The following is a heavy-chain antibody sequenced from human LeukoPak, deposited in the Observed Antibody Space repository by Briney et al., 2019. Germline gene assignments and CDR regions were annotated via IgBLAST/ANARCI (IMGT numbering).Heavy chain of an antibody. D-gene: IGHD6-13*01. CDR3: ARDRYSSSWYFDY. Sequence: GRSLRLSCAASGFTFSSYGMHWFRQAPGKGLEWVAVIWYDGSNKYYADSVKGRFTISRDNSKNTLYLQMNSLRAEDTAVYYCARDRYSSSWYFDYWGQGTLVTVSS. V-gene: IGHV3-33*01. CDR1: GFTFSSYG. J-gene: IGHJ4*02. CDR2: IWYDGSNK.